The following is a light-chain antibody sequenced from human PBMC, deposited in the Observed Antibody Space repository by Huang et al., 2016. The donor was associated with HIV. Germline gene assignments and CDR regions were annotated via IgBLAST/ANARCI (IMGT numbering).Light chain of an antibody. CDR3: QQYHNWPYS. CDR1: QSIATN. V-gene: IGKV3-15*01. CDR2: DAS. J-gene: IGKJ2*03. Sequence: EIVLTQSPATLSVSPGEGATLSCRANQSIATNLAWYHQRPGQAPRFLIYDASTRASGLPGRFSGSGSGTEFTLTVSGLHSEDFAIYYCQQYHNWPYSFGQGTKLEIK.